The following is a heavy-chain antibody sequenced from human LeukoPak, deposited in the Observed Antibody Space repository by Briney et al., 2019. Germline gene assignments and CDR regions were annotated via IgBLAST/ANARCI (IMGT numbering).Heavy chain of an antibody. D-gene: IGHD3-22*01. CDR1: GYTFTGYY. V-gene: IGHV1-2*02. J-gene: IGHJ3*02. CDR2: INPNSGGT. CDR3: ARDYYDSSGYWPFDI. Sequence: ASVKVSCKASGYTFTGYYMHWVRQAPGQGLEWMGWINPNSGGTNYAQKFQGRVTMTRDTSISTAYMELSRLRSDDTAVYYCARDYYDSSGYWPFDIWGQGTMVTVSS.